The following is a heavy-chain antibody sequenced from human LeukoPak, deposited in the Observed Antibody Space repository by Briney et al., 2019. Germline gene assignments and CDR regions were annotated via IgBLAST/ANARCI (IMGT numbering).Heavy chain of an antibody. CDR2: IIPIFGTA. V-gene: IGHV1-69*13. Sequence: SVKVSCKASGGTFSSYAISWVRQAPGQGLEWMGGIIPIFGTANYAQKFQGRVTITADESTSTAYMELSSPRSEDTAVYYCARVVYMVTHPRGFDPWGQGTLVTVSS. CDR3: ARVVYMVTHPRGFDP. J-gene: IGHJ5*02. CDR1: GGTFSSYA. D-gene: IGHD2-21*02.